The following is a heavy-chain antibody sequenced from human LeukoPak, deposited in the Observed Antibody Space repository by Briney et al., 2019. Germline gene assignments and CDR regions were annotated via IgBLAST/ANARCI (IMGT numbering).Heavy chain of an antibody. V-gene: IGHV3-30*03. Sequence: PGGSLRLSCAASGFTFSSSGMHWVRQAPGKGLEWVAVISYDGSNKYYADSVKGRFTISRDNSKNTLYLQMNSLRAEDAAIYYCATIGDRRTGELYRIDYWGQGTLVTVSS. CDR1: GFTFSSSG. CDR3: ATIGDRRTGELYRIDY. CDR2: ISYDGSNK. J-gene: IGHJ4*02. D-gene: IGHD7-27*01.